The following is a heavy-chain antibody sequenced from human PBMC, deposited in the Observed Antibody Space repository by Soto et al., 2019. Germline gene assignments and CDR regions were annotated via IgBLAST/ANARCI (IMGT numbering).Heavy chain of an antibody. V-gene: IGHV1-69*13. CDR1: GGTFGTYG. J-gene: IGHJ4*02. D-gene: IGHD1-26*01. CDR3: ARDAAVGLFDY. Sequence: ASVKVSCKASGGTFGTYGISWVRQAPGQGLEWMGGIVPLIGTPNYAQKFQGRVTITADGLTSTVNMQLRSLRSDDTAVYYCARDAAVGLFDYWGQGTLVTVS. CDR2: IVPLIGTP.